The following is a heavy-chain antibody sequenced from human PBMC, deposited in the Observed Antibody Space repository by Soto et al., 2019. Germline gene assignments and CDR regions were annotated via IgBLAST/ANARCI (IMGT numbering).Heavy chain of an antibody. V-gene: IGHV4-30-2*05. Sequence: SETLSLTCAVSGGSIISGGYSWILIRQPPGKGLEWIGYIYHSGSTYYNPSLKSRVTISVDTSKNQFSLKLSSVTAADTAVYYCARDHYDILTGPTGWFDPWGQGTLVTVSS. CDR3: ARDHYDILTGPTGWFDP. CDR1: GGSIISGGYS. CDR2: IYHSGST. J-gene: IGHJ5*02. D-gene: IGHD3-9*01.